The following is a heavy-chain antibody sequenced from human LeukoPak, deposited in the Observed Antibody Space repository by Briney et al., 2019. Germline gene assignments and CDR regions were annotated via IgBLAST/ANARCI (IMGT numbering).Heavy chain of an antibody. J-gene: IGHJ4*02. V-gene: IGHV1-69*04. CDR1: GGTFSSYA. CDR2: IIPILGIA. Sequence: SVKVSCKASGGTFSSYAISWVRQAPGQGLEWMGRIIPILGIANYAQKFQGRVTITADKPTSTAYMELSSLRSEDTAVYYCASSGSSGVYWGQGTLVTVSS. D-gene: IGHD6-6*01. CDR3: ASSGSSGVY.